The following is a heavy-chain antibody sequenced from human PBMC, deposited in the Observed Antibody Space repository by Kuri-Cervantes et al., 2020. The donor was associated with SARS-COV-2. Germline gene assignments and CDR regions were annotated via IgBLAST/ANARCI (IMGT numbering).Heavy chain of an antibody. D-gene: IGHD2-8*01. CDR1: GFTVSSNE. J-gene: IGHJ5*02. CDR2: ISGGST. Sequence: ETLSLTCAASGFTVSSNEMSWVRQAPGKGLEWVSSISGGSTYYADSVKGRFTISRDNSKNTLYLQMNSLRAEDTAVYYCARGGEDFVQETRNWFEPWGRGTQVTVSS. CDR3: ARGGEDFVQETRNWFEP. V-gene: IGHV3-38*03.